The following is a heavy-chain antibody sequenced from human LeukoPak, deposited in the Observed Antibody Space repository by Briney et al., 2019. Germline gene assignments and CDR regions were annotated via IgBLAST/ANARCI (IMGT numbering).Heavy chain of an antibody. J-gene: IGHJ6*03. CDR1: GFTFSSYA. Sequence: GGSLRLSCAASGFTFSSYAMSWVRQAPGKGLEWVVLISYDGSNKYYADSVKGRFTISRDNSKNTLFLQMNSLRADDTAVYYCARPFLAGAYYMDVWGKGTTVSVSS. V-gene: IGHV3-30*04. CDR2: ISYDGSNK. CDR3: ARPFLAGAYYMDV. D-gene: IGHD2/OR15-2a*01.